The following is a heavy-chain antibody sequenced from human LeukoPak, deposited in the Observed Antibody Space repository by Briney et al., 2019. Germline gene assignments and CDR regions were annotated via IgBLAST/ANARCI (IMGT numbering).Heavy chain of an antibody. D-gene: IGHD3-22*01. V-gene: IGHV3-66*01. Sequence: GGSLSPSCAASGFTVSSNYMSWVRQAPGKGLEWVSLIFSGGSTYYADSVKGRFTISRDNSKNTLYLQMNSLRAEDTAVYYCARSGASSGYYNDYWGQGTLVTVSS. CDR2: IFSGGST. J-gene: IGHJ4*02. CDR3: ARSGASSGYYNDY. CDR1: GFTVSSNY.